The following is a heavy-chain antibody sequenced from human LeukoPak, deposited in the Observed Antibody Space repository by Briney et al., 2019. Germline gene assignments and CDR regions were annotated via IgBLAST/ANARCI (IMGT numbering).Heavy chain of an antibody. V-gene: IGHV3-7*01. CDR2: IKQDGSEK. Sequence: GGSLRLSCAASGFTFSNYWMSWVRQAPGKGLEWVANIKQDGSEKYYVDSVKGRFTISRDNSKNTLYLQMNSLRAEDTALYYCAKDFLERAYGSVSYPTSWGQGTLVTVSS. CDR1: GFTFSNYW. J-gene: IGHJ4*02. CDR3: AKDFLERAYGSVSYPTS. D-gene: IGHD3-10*01.